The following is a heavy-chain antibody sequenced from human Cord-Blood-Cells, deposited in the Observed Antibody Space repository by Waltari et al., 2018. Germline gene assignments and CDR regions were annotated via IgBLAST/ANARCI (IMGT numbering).Heavy chain of an antibody. Sequence: EVQLVASGGGLVQPGGSLSHSVAASGLPSSSSSNTWVCQAPGKGLEWVSSISSSSSYIYYADSVKGRFTISRDNAKNSLYLQMNSLRAEDTAVYYCARDSGSYYFDYWGQGTLVTVSS. CDR3: ARDSGSYYFDY. J-gene: IGHJ4*02. D-gene: IGHD1-26*01. CDR1: GLPSSSSS. V-gene: IGHV3-21*01. CDR2: ISSSSSYI.